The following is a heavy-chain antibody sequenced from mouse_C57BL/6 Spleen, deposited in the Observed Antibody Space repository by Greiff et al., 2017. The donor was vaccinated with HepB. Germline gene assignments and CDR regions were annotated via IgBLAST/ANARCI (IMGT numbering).Heavy chain of an antibody. V-gene: IGHV1-26*01. CDR3: ARTPPPRIDYYVSKDY. Sequence: EVQLQQSGPELVKPGASVKISCKASGYTFTDYYMNWVKQSHGKSLEWIGDINPNNGGTSYNQKFKGKATLTVDKSSSTAYMELRSLTSEDSAVYYCARTPPPRIDYYVSKDYWGQGTTLTVSS. CDR1: GYTFTDYY. J-gene: IGHJ2*01. D-gene: IGHD1-1*01. CDR2: INPNNGGT.